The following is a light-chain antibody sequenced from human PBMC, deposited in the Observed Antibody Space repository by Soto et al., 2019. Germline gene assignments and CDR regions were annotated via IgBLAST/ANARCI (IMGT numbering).Light chain of an antibody. CDR1: QSVLYSSNNKNY. CDR2: WAS. J-gene: IGKJ2*01. Sequence: DIVMTQSPDSLAVSLGERATINCKSSQSVLYSSNNKNYLAWYQQRPGQTHKLLIYWASTRESGVPDRFSGSGSGTDFTLTITSLQAEHVAVYYGQQYESTPPTFGQGTKLEIK. V-gene: IGKV4-1*01. CDR3: QQYESTPPT.